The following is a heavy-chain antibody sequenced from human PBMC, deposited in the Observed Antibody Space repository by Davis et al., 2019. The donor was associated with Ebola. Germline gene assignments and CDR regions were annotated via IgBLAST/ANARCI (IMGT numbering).Heavy chain of an antibody. CDR3: AKKFEQTDVTEPWTFDY. Sequence: GESLKISCAASGFTFSTYALSWVRQAPGKGLEWLSTLSGRSAYTYYADSVKGRFAISRDNSKDMLYLQMNSLRAEDTAVYYCAKKFEQTDVTEPWTFDYWGQGTLVTVSS. J-gene: IGHJ4*02. CDR2: LSGRSAYT. V-gene: IGHV3-23*01. CDR1: GFTFSTYA. D-gene: IGHD3/OR15-3a*01.